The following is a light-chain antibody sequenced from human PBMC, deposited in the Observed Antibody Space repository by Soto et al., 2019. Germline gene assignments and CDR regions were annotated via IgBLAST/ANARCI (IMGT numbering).Light chain of an antibody. V-gene: IGLV2-8*01. CDR3: SSYAGSKPVV. J-gene: IGLJ2*01. Sequence: QSVLTQPPSASGSPGQSVTISCTGTSSDVGGYNYVSWYQQHPGKAPKLMIYEVSKRPSGVPDRFSGSKSGNTASLTVSWLQAEDEADYYCSSYAGSKPVVFGGGTKLTVL. CDR2: EVS. CDR1: SSDVGGYNY.